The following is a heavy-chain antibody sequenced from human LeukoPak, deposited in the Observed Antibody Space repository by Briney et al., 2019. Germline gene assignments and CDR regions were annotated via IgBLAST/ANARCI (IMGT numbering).Heavy chain of an antibody. Sequence: SETLSLTCTVSGGSISSYYWSWIRQPPGEGLEWIGYIYYSGSTNYNPSLKSRVTISVGTSKNQFSLKLSSVTAADTAVYYCARHFRRLFFDYWGQGTLVTVSS. D-gene: IGHD3-22*01. CDR3: ARHFRRLFFDY. CDR2: IYYSGST. CDR1: GGSISSYY. V-gene: IGHV4-59*08. J-gene: IGHJ4*02.